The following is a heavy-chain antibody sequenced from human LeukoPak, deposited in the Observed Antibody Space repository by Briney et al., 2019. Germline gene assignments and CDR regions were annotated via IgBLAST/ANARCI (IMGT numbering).Heavy chain of an antibody. D-gene: IGHD3-10*01. CDR1: GGSISVSGYF. J-gene: IGHJ4*02. V-gene: IGHV4-61*08. CDR2: IFYSGST. CDR3: ARMVQGGYFDS. Sequence: SETLSLTCTVSGGSISVSGYFWSFIRQSPGKGLEWIGYIFYSGSTNYNSSLKSRVTISVATSKNQFPLNLSSVTAADTAVYYCARMVQGGYFDSWGQGILVTVSS.